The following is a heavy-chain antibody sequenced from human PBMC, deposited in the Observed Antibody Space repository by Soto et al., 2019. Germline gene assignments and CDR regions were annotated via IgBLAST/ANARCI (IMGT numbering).Heavy chain of an antibody. Sequence: SETLSLTCTVSGGSISSSSYYWGWIRQPPGKGLEWIGSIYYSGSTYYNPSLKSRVTISVDTSKNQFSLKLSSVTAADTAVYYCASHVNGGIAARPFHFYPWGQGTLVTVS. CDR2: IYYSGST. CDR3: ASHVNGGIAARPFHFYP. V-gene: IGHV4-39*01. CDR1: GGSISSSSYY. J-gene: IGHJ5*02. D-gene: IGHD6-6*01.